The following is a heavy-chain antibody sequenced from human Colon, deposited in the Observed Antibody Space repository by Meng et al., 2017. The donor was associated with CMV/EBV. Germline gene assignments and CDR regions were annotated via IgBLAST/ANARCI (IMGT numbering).Heavy chain of an antibody. CDR3: SNGLLGVQGH. J-gene: IGHJ4*02. D-gene: IGHD3-3*01. CDR1: GFSFSESV. V-gene: IGHV3-30*02. Sequence: VELVESGGGVVQPGRSLRLSCGSSGFSFSESVINWLHQAPGKGLEWVSFIDTTNHYYADSVKGRFTISRDDSKRMVYLQMNNLKTEDTAMYFCSNGLLGVQGHWGQGTLVTVSS. CDR2: IDTTNH.